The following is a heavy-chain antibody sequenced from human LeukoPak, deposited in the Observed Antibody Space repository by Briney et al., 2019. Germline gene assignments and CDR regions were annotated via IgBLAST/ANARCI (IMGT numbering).Heavy chain of an antibody. J-gene: IGHJ5*02. D-gene: IGHD2-15*01. CDR2: IIPIFGTA. CDR1: GGTFSSYA. Sequence: SVKVSCKASGGTFSSYAITWVRQAPGQGLEWMGGIIPIFGTANYAQKFQGRDTITADESTSTAYMELSRLTSEDTAVYYCARMSGYCSGDSCYGNNWFDPWGQGTLVTVSS. CDR3: ARMSGYCSGDSCYGNNWFDP. V-gene: IGHV1-69*01.